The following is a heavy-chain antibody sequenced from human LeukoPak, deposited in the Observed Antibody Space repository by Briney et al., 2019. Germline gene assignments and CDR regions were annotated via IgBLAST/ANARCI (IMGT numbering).Heavy chain of an antibody. Sequence: SETLSLTCAVYGGSFSDYYWTWIRQPPGKGLEWIGSIYDSGSTYYNPSLKSRVTISVDTSKNQFSLKLNSVTAADTAVYYCARHYRPWGQGTLVTVSS. D-gene: IGHD3-10*01. CDR1: GGSFSDYY. CDR2: IYDSGST. V-gene: IGHV4-34*01. J-gene: IGHJ5*02. CDR3: ARHYRP.